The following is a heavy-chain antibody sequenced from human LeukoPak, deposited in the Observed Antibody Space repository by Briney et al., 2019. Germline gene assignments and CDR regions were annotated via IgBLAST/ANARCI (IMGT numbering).Heavy chain of an antibody. J-gene: IGHJ6*03. CDR2: INHSGST. CDR3: AREARSWGYYYYYYMDV. CDR1: GGSFSGYY. Sequence: SETLSLTCAVYGGSFSGYYWSWIRQPPGKGLEWIGEINHSGSTNYNPSLKSRVTISVDTSKNQFSLKLSSVTAADTAVYYCAREARSWGYYYYYYMDVWGKGTTVTISS. V-gene: IGHV4-34*01. D-gene: IGHD6-13*01.